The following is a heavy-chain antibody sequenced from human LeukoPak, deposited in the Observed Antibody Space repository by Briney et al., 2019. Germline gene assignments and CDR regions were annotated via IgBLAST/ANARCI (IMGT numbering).Heavy chain of an antibody. CDR1: GFTFSMSW. CDR3: ARRDTSGYPLFDY. D-gene: IGHD3-22*01. V-gene: IGHV3-74*01. CDR2: INPDGSST. J-gene: IGHJ4*02. Sequence: QPGGSLRLSCAASGFTFSMSWIHWVRQAPGKGLVWVSRINPDGSSTSHADSVKGRFTISRDNAKNSLYLQMNSLRAEDTAVYYCARRDTSGYPLFDYWGQGTLVTVSS.